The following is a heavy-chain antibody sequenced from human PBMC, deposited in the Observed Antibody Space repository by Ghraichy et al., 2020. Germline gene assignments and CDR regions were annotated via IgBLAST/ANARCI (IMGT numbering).Heavy chain of an antibody. CDR2: IKPDGSEK. V-gene: IGHV3-7*01. J-gene: IGHJ4*02. CDR1: GFIFNTYW. Sequence: GGSLRLSCAASGFIFNTYWMTWVRQAPGKGLEWVANIKPDGSEKYYVDSVKGRFTISRDNAKNSVYLQMNSLRAEDTAVYYCTREERYWGQGTLVTVSS. CDR3: TREERY.